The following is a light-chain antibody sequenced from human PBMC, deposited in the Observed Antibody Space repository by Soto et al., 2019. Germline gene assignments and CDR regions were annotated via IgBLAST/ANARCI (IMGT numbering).Light chain of an antibody. Sequence: DILMTQSPSSLSASEGDRVTITCRASQAISNYLAWYQQRPGKVPKLLIYAASSLQSGVPSRFSGSGSGTDFTLTISSLQPEDVATYYCQRYNDAPLTFGGGTKVEI. V-gene: IGKV1-27*01. CDR1: QAISNY. J-gene: IGKJ4*01. CDR2: AAS. CDR3: QRYNDAPLT.